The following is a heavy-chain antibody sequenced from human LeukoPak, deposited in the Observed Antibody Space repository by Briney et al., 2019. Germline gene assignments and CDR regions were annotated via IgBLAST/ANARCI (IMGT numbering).Heavy chain of an antibody. V-gene: IGHV4-39*02. CDR2: ISYSGNT. Sequence: SETLSLTCTVSGGSISSSSYYWGWIRQPPGKGLEWIGSISYSGNTYYNPSLKSRVTISADTSKNQFSLKLSSVAAADTAVYYCARDPTAAGKGAWFDPWGQGTLVTVSS. J-gene: IGHJ5*02. CDR3: ARDPTAAGKGAWFDP. D-gene: IGHD6-13*01. CDR1: GGSISSSSYY.